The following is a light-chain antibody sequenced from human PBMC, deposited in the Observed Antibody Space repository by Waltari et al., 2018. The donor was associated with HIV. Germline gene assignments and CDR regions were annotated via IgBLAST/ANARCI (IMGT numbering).Light chain of an antibody. CDR2: SNN. Sequence: QSVLTQPPSASGTPGQRFTISCSGSSSNIGGNTVSWYQQLPGTAPKLLIYSNNQRPSGVPDRFYGSRSGTSASLAISGLQSEDETDYYCATWDDSLNGWVFGGGTKLTVL. V-gene: IGLV1-44*01. J-gene: IGLJ3*02. CDR3: ATWDDSLNGWV. CDR1: SSNIGGNT.